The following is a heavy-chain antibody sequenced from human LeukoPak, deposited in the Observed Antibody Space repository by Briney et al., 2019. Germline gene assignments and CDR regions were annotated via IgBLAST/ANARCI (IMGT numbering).Heavy chain of an antibody. V-gene: IGHV4-59*01. CDR3: ARCSPYYDCVWGSYRQYYFDY. J-gene: IGHJ4*02. CDR1: GGSISSYY. D-gene: IGHD3-16*02. Sequence: SETLSLTCTVSGGSISSYYWSWIRQPPGKGLEWIGYIYYSGSTNYNPSLKSRVTISVDTSKNQFSLKLSSVTAADTAVYYCARCSPYYDCVWGSYRQYYFDYWGQGTLVTVSS. CDR2: IYYSGST.